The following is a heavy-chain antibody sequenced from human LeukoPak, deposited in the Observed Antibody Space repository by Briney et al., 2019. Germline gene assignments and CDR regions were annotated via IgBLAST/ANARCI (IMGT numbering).Heavy chain of an antibody. J-gene: IGHJ4*02. Sequence: GRSLRLSCAASGFTFDDYVMHWVRQAPGKGLEWVSGITWNSGSIGYADSVKGRFTISRDNAKNSLYLRMNSLRAEDTALYYCAKGGSGYYPYYFDYWGQGTLVTVSP. CDR3: AKGGSGYYPYYFDY. V-gene: IGHV3-9*01. CDR2: ITWNSGSI. D-gene: IGHD3-22*01. CDR1: GFTFDDYV.